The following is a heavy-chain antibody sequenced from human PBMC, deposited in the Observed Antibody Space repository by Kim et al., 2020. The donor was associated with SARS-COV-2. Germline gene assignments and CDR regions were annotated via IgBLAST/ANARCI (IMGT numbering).Heavy chain of an antibody. V-gene: IGHV3-30*01. Sequence: GKGRFTISRDKSQNTLYLQMNSLRAEDTAVYYCARAFVVVVPAAPRGFDYWGQGTLVTVSS. CDR3: ARAFVVVVPAAPRGFDY. D-gene: IGHD2-2*01. J-gene: IGHJ4*02.